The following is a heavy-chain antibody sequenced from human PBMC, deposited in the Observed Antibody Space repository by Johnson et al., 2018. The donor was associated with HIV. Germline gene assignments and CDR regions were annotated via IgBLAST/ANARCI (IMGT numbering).Heavy chain of an antibody. J-gene: IGHJ3*02. Sequence: QVQLVESGGGVVQPGGSLRLSCAASGFTFSTFGMHWVRQAPGKGLEWVAHISSSGSNRDYSDSVKGRFTISRDNSKNTLYLQMNSLRAEDTAVYYCATRGTFWSGYYDAFDIWGQGTMVTVSS. D-gene: IGHD3-3*01. CDR2: ISSSGSNR. V-gene: IGHV3-NL1*01. CDR1: GFTFSTFG. CDR3: ATRGTFWSGYYDAFDI.